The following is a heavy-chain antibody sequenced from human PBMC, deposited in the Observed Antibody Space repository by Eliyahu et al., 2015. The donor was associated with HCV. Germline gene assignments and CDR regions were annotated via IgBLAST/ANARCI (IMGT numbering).Heavy chain of an antibody. V-gene: IGHV3-64*01. D-gene: IGHD2-15*01. CDR3: ARALYCSGAGCYSSPDY. CDR2: ISNNGIST. Sequence: EVQLVESGGGLVQPGGSLRLSCAASGFTFSTXAMLWVRRAPGKGLEYVSAISNNGISTYYANSVKGRFTISRDNSKNTLYLQMGSLSSEDMAVYYCARALYCSGAGCYSSPDYWGQGIQVTVSS. J-gene: IGHJ4*02. CDR1: GFTFSTXA.